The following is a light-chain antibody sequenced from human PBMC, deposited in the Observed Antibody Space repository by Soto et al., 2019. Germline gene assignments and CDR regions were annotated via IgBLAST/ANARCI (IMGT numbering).Light chain of an antibody. Sequence: DIQMTQSPSTLSXXVXXXXTXXXRASQSISSWLAWYQQKPGKAPKFLIHKVSSLESGVPSRFSGSGSGTEFTLTISSLQPDDFATYFCQQYHTYPWTFGQGTKVDI. J-gene: IGKJ1*01. CDR2: KVS. V-gene: IGKV1-5*03. CDR3: QQYHTYPWT. CDR1: QSISSW.